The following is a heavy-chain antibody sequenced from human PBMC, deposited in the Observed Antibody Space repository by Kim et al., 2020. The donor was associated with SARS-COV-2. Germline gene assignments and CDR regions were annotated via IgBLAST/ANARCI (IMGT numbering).Heavy chain of an antibody. D-gene: IGHD3-9*01. Sequence: SETLSLTCTVSGGSISSYYWSWIRQPPGKGLEWIGYIYYSGSTNYNPSLKSRVTISVDTSKNQFSLKLSSVTAADTAVYYCARDRGYDILTGPAGFDPWGQGTLVTVSS. CDR1: GGSISSYY. V-gene: IGHV4-59*01. CDR2: IYYSGST. J-gene: IGHJ5*02. CDR3: ARDRGYDILTGPAGFDP.